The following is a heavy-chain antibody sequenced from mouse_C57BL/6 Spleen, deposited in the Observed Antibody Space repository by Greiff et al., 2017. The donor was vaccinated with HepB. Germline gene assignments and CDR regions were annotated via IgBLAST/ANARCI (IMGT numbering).Heavy chain of an antibody. CDR2: IYPGDGDT. V-gene: IGHV1-82*01. CDR3: AREYYGSRVDY. Sequence: VKLQESGPELVKPGASVKISCKASGYAFSSSWMNWVKQRPGKGLEWIGRIYPGDGDTNYNGKFKGKATLTADKSSSTAYMQLSSLTSEDSAVYFCAREYYGSRVDYWGQGTTLTVSS. J-gene: IGHJ2*01. D-gene: IGHD1-1*01. CDR1: GYAFSSSW.